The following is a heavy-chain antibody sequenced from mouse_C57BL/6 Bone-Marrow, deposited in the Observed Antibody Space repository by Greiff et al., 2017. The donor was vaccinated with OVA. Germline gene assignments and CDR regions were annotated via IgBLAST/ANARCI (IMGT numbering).Heavy chain of an antibody. CDR3: ARAARKFAY. D-gene: IGHD3-1*01. V-gene: IGHV1-59*01. CDR2: IDPSDSYT. J-gene: IGHJ3*01. CDR1: GYTFTSYW. Sequence: QVQLQQPGAELVRPGTSVKLSCKASGYTFTSYWMHWVKQRPGQGLEWIGVIDPSDSYTNYNQKFKGKATLTVDTSSSTAYMTLSSLTSEDSAVYYCARAARKFAYWGQGTLVTVSA.